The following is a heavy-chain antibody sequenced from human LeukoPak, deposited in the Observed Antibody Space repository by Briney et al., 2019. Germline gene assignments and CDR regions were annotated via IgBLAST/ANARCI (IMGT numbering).Heavy chain of an antibody. D-gene: IGHD1-26*01. J-gene: IGHJ3*02. V-gene: IGHV3-21*01. CDR2: ISSSSTYI. CDR1: GFTFSDYY. Sequence: PGGSLRLSCAASGFTFSDYYMSWVRQAPGKGLEWVSSISSSSTYIYYADSVKGRFTISRDNAKNSLYLQMNSLRAEDTAVYYCARDVFSLGSGRYVGGGFDIWGQGTMVTVSS. CDR3: ARDVFSLGSGRYVGGGFDI.